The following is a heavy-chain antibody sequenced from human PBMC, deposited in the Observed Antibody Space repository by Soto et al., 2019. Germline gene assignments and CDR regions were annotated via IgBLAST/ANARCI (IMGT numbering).Heavy chain of an antibody. J-gene: IGHJ3*02. CDR2: ISYDGSNK. Sequence: QVQLVESGGGVVQPGRSLRLSCAASGFTFSSYAMHWVRQAPGKGLEWVALISYDGSNKDYADSVKGRFTISRDNSKNTLYLQMNSLRAEDTAVYYCARDPTRRGSYEGAFDIWGQGTVVTVSS. CDR1: GFTFSSYA. V-gene: IGHV3-30*04. D-gene: IGHD1-26*01. CDR3: ARDPTRRGSYEGAFDI.